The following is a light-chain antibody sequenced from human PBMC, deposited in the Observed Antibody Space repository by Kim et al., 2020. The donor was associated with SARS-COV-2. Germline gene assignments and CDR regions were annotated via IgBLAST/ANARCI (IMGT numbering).Light chain of an antibody. CDR2: GKN. V-gene: IGLV3-19*01. Sequence: ALGQTVRNTCQGDSLRTYYASWYQQKPGQAPILVIYGKNNRPSGIPDRFSGSSSGNTASLTVTGAQAVDEADYYCNSRDKSGDHVVFGGGTQLTVL. J-gene: IGLJ2*01. CDR3: NSRDKSGDHVV. CDR1: SLRTYY.